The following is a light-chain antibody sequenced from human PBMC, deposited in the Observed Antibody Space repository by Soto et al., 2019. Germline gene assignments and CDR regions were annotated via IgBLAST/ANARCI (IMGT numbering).Light chain of an antibody. V-gene: IGKV3-11*01. CDR1: RSVGSY. J-gene: IGKJ1*01. CDR2: YAS. Sequence: EIVLTQSPATLSFFPGERATLSCWASRSVGSYLAWYQQKPGQAPRRLTYYASNSATGIPASFSGSGSVTDFTLTITSLEPKDFAVYDYQHRYNWPWTFGQGTKVES. CDR3: QHRYNWPWT.